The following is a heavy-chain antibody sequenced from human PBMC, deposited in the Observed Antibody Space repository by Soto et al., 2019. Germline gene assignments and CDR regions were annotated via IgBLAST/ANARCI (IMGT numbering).Heavy chain of an antibody. V-gene: IGHV3-23*01. CDR2: INDNGGST. Sequence: PGGSLRLSCAASGFTFTSSAMSWDRQAPGKGLEWVSTINDNGGSTFHADSVNGRFSISRDNSKSTLDLQMDGLRAEDTAVYYCAKLTHFYDATYGPSDGFDIWGRGTMVTVSS. CDR3: AKLTHFYDATYGPSDGFDI. J-gene: IGHJ3*02. D-gene: IGHD3-22*01. CDR1: GFTFTSSA.